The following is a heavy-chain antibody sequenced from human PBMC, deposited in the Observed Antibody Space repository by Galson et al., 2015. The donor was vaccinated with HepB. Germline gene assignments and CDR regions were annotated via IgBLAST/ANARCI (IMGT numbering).Heavy chain of an antibody. CDR2: IKQDGSEK. Sequence: SLRLSCAASGFTFSSYWMSWVRQAPGEGLEWVANIKQDGSEKYYVDSVKGRFTISRDNAKNSLYLQMNSLRAEDTAVYYCARDLDTAKVGFDYWGQGTLVTVSS. D-gene: IGHD5-18*01. CDR3: ARDLDTAKVGFDY. J-gene: IGHJ4*02. CDR1: GFTFSSYW. V-gene: IGHV3-7*03.